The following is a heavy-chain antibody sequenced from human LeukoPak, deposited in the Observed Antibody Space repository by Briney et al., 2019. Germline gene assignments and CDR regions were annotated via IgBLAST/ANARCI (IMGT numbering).Heavy chain of an antibody. CDR1: GGSISSGGYY. D-gene: IGHD6-19*01. CDR3: AREMSSGWADY. CDR2: IYHSGST. J-gene: IGHJ4*02. Sequence: SQTLSLTCTVSGGSISSGGYYWSWIRQPPGKGLEWIGYIYHSGSTYYNPSLKSRVTISVDRSKNQFSLKLSSVTAADTAVYYCAREMSSGWADYWGQGTLVTVSS. V-gene: IGHV4-30-2*01.